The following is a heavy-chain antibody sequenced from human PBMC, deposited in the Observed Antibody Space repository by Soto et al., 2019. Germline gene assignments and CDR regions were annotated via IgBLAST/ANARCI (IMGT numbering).Heavy chain of an antibody. CDR1: GFTFSNAW. CDR2: IKSKTDGGTT. CDR3: TTGEMATTTYDY. D-gene: IGHD5-12*01. Sequence: PGGSLRFSCAASGFTFSNAWMNWVRQAPGKGLEWVGRIKSKTDGGTTDYAAPVKGRFTISRDDSKNTLYLQMNSLKTEDTAVYYCTTGEMATTTYDYWGQGTLVTVSS. V-gene: IGHV3-15*07. J-gene: IGHJ4*02.